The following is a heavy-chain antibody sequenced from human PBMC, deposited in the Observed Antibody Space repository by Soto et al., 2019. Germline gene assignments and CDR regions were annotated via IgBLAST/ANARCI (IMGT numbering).Heavy chain of an antibody. CDR2: ISAYNGNT. CDR3: ARVGYCISTSCYGWFDP. D-gene: IGHD2-2*03. V-gene: IGHV1-18*01. Sequence: QVQLVQSGAEVKKPGASVKVSCKASGYTFTSYGISWVRQAPGQGLEWMGWISAYNGNTNYAQKLQCRVTMTTDTSTSTAYMELRSLRSDDTAVYYCARVGYCISTSCYGWFDPWGQGTLVTVSS. J-gene: IGHJ5*02. CDR1: GYTFTSYG.